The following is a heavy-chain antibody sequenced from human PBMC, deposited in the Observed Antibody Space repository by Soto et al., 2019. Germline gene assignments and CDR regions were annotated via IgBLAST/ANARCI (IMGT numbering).Heavy chain of an antibody. J-gene: IGHJ4*02. CDR2: ITRTGDVT. CDR3: AKGGGGDHGY. Sequence: EVQLLESGGGLVQPGGSLRLSCAASGFTFSSSDMSWVRQAPGKGLEWVSSITRTGDVTHYADSVKGRFTISRDNSKNTGHLQMNNLREGATAVYFWAKGGGGDHGYWGQGTLVAVSS. CDR1: GFTFSSSD. D-gene: IGHD2-21*02. V-gene: IGHV3-23*01.